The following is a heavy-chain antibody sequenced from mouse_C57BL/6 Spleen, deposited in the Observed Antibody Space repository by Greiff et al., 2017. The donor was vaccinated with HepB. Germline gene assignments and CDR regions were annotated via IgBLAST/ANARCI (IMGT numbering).Heavy chain of an antibody. CDR1: GYSFTDYN. CDR3: AREKVSYDYDGGAMDY. CDR2: INPNYGTT. J-gene: IGHJ4*01. D-gene: IGHD2-4*01. Sequence: EVKLQESGPELVKPGASVKISCKASGYSFTDYNMNWVKQSNGKSLEWIGVINPNYGTTSYNQKFKGKATLTVDQSSSTAYMQLNSLTSEDSAVYYCAREKVSYDYDGGAMDYWGQGTSVTVSS. V-gene: IGHV1-39*01.